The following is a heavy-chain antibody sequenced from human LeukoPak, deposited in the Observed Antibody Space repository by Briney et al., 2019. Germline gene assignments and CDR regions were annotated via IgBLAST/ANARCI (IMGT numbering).Heavy chain of an antibody. Sequence: GASVKVSCKASGYTFTNYDINWVRQATGQGLEWMGWMNPNSGNTGYAQKFQGRVTINGNTSISTAYMELSSLRSEDTAVYYCARASGSGSVSSPYYFDYWGQGTLVSVSS. V-gene: IGHV1-8*03. CDR2: MNPNSGNT. J-gene: IGHJ4*02. CDR3: ARASGSGSVSSPYYFDY. D-gene: IGHD3-10*01. CDR1: GYTFTNYD.